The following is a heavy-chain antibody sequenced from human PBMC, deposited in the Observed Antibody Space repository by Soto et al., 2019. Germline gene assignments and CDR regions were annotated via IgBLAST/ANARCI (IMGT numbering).Heavy chain of an antibody. V-gene: IGHV3-30*18. J-gene: IGHJ4*02. CDR1: GFTFSSYG. D-gene: IGHD3-10*01. CDR3: AKEFYYYGSGSYYLCDY. Sequence: PGGSLRLSCAASGFTFSSYGMHWVRQAPGKGLEWVAVISYDGSNKYYADSVKGRFTISRDNSKNTLYLQMNSLRAEDTAVYYCAKEFYYYGSGSYYLCDYWGQGTLVTVSS. CDR2: ISYDGSNK.